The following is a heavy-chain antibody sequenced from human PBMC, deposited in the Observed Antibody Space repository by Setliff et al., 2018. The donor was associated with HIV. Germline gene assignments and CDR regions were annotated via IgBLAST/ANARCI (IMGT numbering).Heavy chain of an antibody. CDR2: VSPGSHTT. D-gene: IGHD1-26*01. V-gene: IGHV3-23*01. Sequence: GGSLRLSCEASGFAFSTFDMNWVRQSPGKGLEWVSGVSPGSHTTYYAESVKGRFTVSRDDSNNMLFLQMTSLGDDDTAIYYCAKPTIGIYPRSFDLWGLGTMVTVSS. CDR1: GFAFSTFD. J-gene: IGHJ3*01. CDR3: AKPTIGIYPRSFDL.